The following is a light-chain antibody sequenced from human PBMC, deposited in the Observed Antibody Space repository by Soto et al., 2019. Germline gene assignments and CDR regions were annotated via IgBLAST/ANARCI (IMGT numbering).Light chain of an antibody. Sequence: EIVLTQSPATLSLSPGERATFSCKASQSVGTSLACFQQKPGQAPRLLIYDASVRATGIPARFSGSGSGTDFTLTISRLQPEDIAMYYCQQSSNWPPWTFGRGTRVEI. J-gene: IGKJ1*01. CDR3: QQSSNWPPWT. CDR2: DAS. CDR1: QSVGTS. V-gene: IGKV3-11*01.